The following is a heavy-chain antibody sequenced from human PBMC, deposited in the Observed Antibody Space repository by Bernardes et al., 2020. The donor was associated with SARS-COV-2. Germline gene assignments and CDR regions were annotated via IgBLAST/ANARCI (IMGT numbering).Heavy chain of an antibody. J-gene: IGHJ4*02. D-gene: IGHD2-2*01. V-gene: IGHV3-73*01. CDR1: GFTFSGSA. Sequence: GGSLRLSCAASGFTFSGSAMHWVRQASGKGLEWVGRIRSKANSYATAYAASVKGRFTISRDDSKNTAYLQMNSLKTEDTAVYYCTRLSCASTSCYPSDYWGQGTLVTVSS. CDR3: TRLSCASTSCYPSDY. CDR2: IRSKANSYAT.